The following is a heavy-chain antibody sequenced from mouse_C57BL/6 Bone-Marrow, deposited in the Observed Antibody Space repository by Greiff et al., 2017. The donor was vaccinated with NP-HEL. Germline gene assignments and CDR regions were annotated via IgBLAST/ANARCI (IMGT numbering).Heavy chain of an antibody. CDR2: IYPRDGST. Sequence: VQRVESGPELVKPGASVKLSCKASGYTFTSYDINWVKQRPGQGLEWIGWIYPRDGSTKYNEKFKGKATLTVDTSSSTAYMELHSLTSEDSAVYFCARNGKLAWFAYWGQGTLVTVSA. D-gene: IGHD1-3*01. J-gene: IGHJ3*01. CDR3: ARNGKLAWFAY. V-gene: IGHV1-85*01. CDR1: GYTFTSYD.